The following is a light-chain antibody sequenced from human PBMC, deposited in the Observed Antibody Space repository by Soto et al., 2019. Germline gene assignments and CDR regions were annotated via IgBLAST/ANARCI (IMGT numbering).Light chain of an antibody. V-gene: IGKV1-33*01. Sequence: DIQMTKYPSSLSASVGDRVTITCQASQDISNYLNWYQQKPGKAPKLLIYDASNLETGVPSRFSGSGSGTDFTFTISSLQPEDIATYYCQQYDNLPLASGGGTKVDIK. CDR1: QDISNY. CDR3: QQYDNLPLA. CDR2: DAS. J-gene: IGKJ4*01.